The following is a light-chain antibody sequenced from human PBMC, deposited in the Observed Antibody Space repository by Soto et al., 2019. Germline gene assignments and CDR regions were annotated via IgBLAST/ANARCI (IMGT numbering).Light chain of an antibody. CDR3: QHYNNYSQFWT. Sequence: DIQMTQSPSTLSASVGDRVTITCRASQSITTWLAWYQHKPGKAPKLLIYRASNLQSGVPSRFSGSGYGTEFTLTISSLQPDDFATYDCQHYNNYSQFWTFGQGTQVEIK. V-gene: IGKV1-5*03. CDR1: QSITTW. J-gene: IGKJ1*01. CDR2: RAS.